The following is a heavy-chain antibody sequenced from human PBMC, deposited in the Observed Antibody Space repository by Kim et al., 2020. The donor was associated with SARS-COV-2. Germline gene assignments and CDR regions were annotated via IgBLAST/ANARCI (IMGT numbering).Heavy chain of an antibody. CDR1: GGSISSGGYY. CDR2: IYYSGST. V-gene: IGHV4-31*03. J-gene: IGHJ4*02. D-gene: IGHD3-3*01. Sequence: SETLSLTCTVSGGSISSGGYYWSWIRQHPGKGLEWIGYIYYSGSTYYNPSLKSRVTISVDTSKNQFSLKLSSVTAADTAVYYCARIAPNYDFWSGYTKDVNMIDYWGQGTLVTVSS. CDR3: ARIAPNYDFWSGYTKDVNMIDY.